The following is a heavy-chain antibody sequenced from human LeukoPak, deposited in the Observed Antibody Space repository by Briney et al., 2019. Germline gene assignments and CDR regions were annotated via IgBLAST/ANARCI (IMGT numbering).Heavy chain of an antibody. CDR3: ARGSSSGWFLGDV. J-gene: IGHJ6*04. Sequence: PSETLSLTCTVSGGSTSSYYWNWIRQPPGKGLEWIGYIYYSGSTSYNPSLKSRVTISVDTSKNQFSLKLSSVTAADTAVYHCARGSSSGWFLGDVWGKGTTVTVSS. CDR1: GGSTSSYY. CDR2: IYYSGST. V-gene: IGHV4-59*01. D-gene: IGHD6-19*01.